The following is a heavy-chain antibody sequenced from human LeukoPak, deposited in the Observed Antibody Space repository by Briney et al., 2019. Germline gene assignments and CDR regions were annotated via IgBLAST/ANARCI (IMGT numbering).Heavy chain of an antibody. CDR2: ISYDGSSK. J-gene: IGHJ4*02. V-gene: IGHV3-30*18. CDR1: GFTFSSYG. CDR3: AKAMGATLFDY. Sequence: GRSLRLSCAASGFTFSSYGMHWVRQAPGKGLEWVAVISYDGSSKYYADSVKGRFTISRDNSKNTLYLQMNSLRAGDTAVYYCAKAMGATLFDYWGQGTLVTVSS. D-gene: IGHD1-26*01.